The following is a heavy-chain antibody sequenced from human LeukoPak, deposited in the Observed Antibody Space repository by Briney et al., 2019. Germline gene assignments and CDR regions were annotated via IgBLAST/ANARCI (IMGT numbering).Heavy chain of an antibody. CDR2: IWYDGSNK. Sequence: GGPLRPSLEGSGFTFSSFGLHGFGKVPAKGLEGGAVIWYDGSNKYYADSVKGRFTISRDNSKNTLYLQMNSLRAEDTAVYYCARENTAMAYYYGMDVWGQGTTVTVSS. V-gene: IGHV3-33*01. D-gene: IGHD5-18*01. CDR3: ARENTAMAYYYGMDV. J-gene: IGHJ6*02. CDR1: GFTFSSFG.